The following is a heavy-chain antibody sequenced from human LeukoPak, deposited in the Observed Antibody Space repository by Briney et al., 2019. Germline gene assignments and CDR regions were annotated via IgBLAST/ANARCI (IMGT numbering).Heavy chain of an antibody. D-gene: IGHD6-6*01. J-gene: IGHJ4*02. CDR3: ASTYSSSPANDY. CDR1: GYSISSGYY. V-gene: IGHV4-38-2*01. CDR2: IYHSGST. Sequence: PSETLSLTCAVSGYSISSGYYWGWIRQPPGKGLEWIGSIYHSGSTYYNPSLKSRVTISVDTSKNQFSLKLSSVTAADTAVYYCASTYSSSPANDYWGQGTLVTVSS.